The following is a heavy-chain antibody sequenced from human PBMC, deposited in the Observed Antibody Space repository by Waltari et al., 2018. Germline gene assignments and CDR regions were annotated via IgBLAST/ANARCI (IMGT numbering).Heavy chain of an antibody. CDR2: INPNSGGT. CDR1: GYTFTGYY. J-gene: IGHJ4*02. D-gene: IGHD3-22*01. CDR3: ARAVIPPEYYDSSGPLDY. V-gene: IGHV1-2*02. Sequence: QVQLVQSGAEVKKPGASVKVSCKASGYTFTGYYMHWVRQAPGQGLEWMGWINPNSGGTNYAQKFQGRVTMTRDTSISTAYMELSRLRSDDTAVYYCARAVIPPEYYDSSGPLDYWGQGTLVTVSS.